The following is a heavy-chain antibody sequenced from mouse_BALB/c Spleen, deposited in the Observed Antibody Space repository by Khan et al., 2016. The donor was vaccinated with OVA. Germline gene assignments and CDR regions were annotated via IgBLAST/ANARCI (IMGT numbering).Heavy chain of an antibody. CDR3: SRGLLPAYYAMDY. Sequence: EVKLLESGGGLVQPGGSLKLSCAASGFDFSRYWMSWVRQAPGKGLEWIGEINPHSTTLNSTPSLKDKFIISRDNAKNTLYLQNSKVSAEDTCLYYCSRGLLPAYYAMDYWGQGTSVSVSS. J-gene: IGHJ4*01. V-gene: IGHV4-1*02. CDR2: INPHSTTL. D-gene: IGHD2-3*01. CDR1: GFDFSRYW.